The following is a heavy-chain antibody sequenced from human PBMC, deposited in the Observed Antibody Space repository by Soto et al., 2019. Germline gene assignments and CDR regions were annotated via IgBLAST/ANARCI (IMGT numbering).Heavy chain of an antibody. CDR3: ARETYYYYMDV. J-gene: IGHJ6*03. CDR2: IYYSGST. CDR1: GGSISSYY. Sequence: SETLSLTCTVSGGSISSYYWSWIRQPPGKGLEWIGYIYYSGSTNYNPSLKSRVTISVDTSKNQFSLKLSSVTAADTAVYYCARETYYYYMDVWGKGTTVTVSS. V-gene: IGHV4-59*01.